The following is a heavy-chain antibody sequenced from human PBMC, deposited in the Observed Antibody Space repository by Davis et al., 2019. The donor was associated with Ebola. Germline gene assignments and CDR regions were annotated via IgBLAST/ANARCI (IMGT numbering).Heavy chain of an antibody. CDR1: GFTFSSYA. V-gene: IGHV3-30-3*01. J-gene: IGHJ2*01. CDR3: ARAEMATMIEYFDL. Sequence: PGGSLRLFCAASGFTFSSYAMHWVRQAPGKGLEWVAVISYDGSNKYYADSVKGRFTISRDNSKNTLYLQMNSLRAEDTAVYYCARAEMATMIEYFDLWGRGTLVTVSS. D-gene: IGHD5-24*01. CDR2: ISYDGSNK.